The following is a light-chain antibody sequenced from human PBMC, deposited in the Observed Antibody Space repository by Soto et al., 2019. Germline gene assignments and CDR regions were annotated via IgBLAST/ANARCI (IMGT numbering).Light chain of an antibody. CDR1: QSIGVW. Sequence: DIQLTQSPSTLSASVGDRVTITCRASQSIGVWLTWYQQKPGKAPKFLIYKTSTLESGVPSRFSGSGSGTEFTLTSSSLQPDDVATYHCQYYDNYSWTFGQGTKVEIK. CDR2: KTS. J-gene: IGKJ1*01. V-gene: IGKV1-5*03. CDR3: QYYDNYSWT.